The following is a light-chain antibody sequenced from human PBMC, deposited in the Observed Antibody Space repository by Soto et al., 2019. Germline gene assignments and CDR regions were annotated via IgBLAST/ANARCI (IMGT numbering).Light chain of an antibody. J-gene: IGKJ4*01. CDR3: QQYNNWPPLT. Sequence: EIVMTQSPPTLSVSPGERATLSCRASQSVSSNLAWYQQKPGQAPRLLIYGASTRATGIPARFSGSGSGTEFTLTISSLHSEDFAVYYCQQYNNWPPLTFGGGTKVEIK. CDR1: QSVSSN. CDR2: GAS. V-gene: IGKV3D-15*01.